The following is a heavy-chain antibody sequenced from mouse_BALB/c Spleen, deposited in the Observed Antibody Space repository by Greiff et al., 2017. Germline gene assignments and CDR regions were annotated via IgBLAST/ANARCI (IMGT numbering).Heavy chain of an antibody. Sequence: EVKLVESGGGLVKPGGSLKLSCAASGFPFSSYAMSWVRQTPEKRLEWVATISSGGSYTYYPDSVKGRFTISRDNAKNTLYLQMSSLRSEDTAMYYCAATGTWFAYWGQGTLVTVAA. V-gene: IGHV5-9-3*01. CDR1: GFPFSSYA. J-gene: IGHJ3*01. D-gene: IGHD4-1*02. CDR3: AATGTWFAY. CDR2: ISSGGSYT.